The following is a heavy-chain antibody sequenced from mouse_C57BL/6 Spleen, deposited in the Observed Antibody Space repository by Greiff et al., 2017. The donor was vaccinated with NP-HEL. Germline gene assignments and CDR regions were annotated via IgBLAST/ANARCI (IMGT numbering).Heavy chain of an antibody. CDR3: ARYGSTWYFDV. CDR2: ISSGSSTI. D-gene: IGHD1-1*01. Sequence: EVKVEESGGGLVKPGGSLKLSCAASGFTFSDYGMHWVRQAPEKGLEWVAYISSGSSTIYYADTVKGRFTISRDNAKNTLFLQMTSLRSEDTAMYYCARYGSTWYFDVWGTGTTVTVSS. J-gene: IGHJ1*03. V-gene: IGHV5-17*01. CDR1: GFTFSDYG.